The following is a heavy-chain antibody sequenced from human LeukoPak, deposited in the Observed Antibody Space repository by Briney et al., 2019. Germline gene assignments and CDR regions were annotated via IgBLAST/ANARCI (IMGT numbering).Heavy chain of an antibody. CDR1: GFTVGSNY. Sequence: GGSLRLSCAASGFTVGSNYMNWVRQAPGKGLEWVSILFGSGRTYYADSVKGRFTISRDDSKNTLFLQMNNMRTEDTAIYYCVRVRSSSWYFDLWGQGTLVTVSS. CDR2: LFGSGRT. CDR3: VRVRSSSWYFDL. V-gene: IGHV3-66*02. J-gene: IGHJ4*02. D-gene: IGHD6-13*01.